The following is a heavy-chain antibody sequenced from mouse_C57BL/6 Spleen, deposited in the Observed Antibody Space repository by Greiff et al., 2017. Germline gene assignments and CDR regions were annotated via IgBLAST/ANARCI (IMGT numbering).Heavy chain of an antibody. J-gene: IGHJ1*03. V-gene: IGHV1-26*01. D-gene: IGHD1-1*01. CDR2: INPNNGGT. CDR3: ARRWDYYGSEGYFDV. CDR1: GYTFTDYY. Sequence: EVKLQQSGPELVKPGASVKISCKASGYTFTDYYMNWVKQSHGKSLEWIGDINPNNGGTSYNQKFKGKATLTVDKSSSTAYMELRSLTSEDSAVYYCARRWDYYGSEGYFDVWGTGTTVTVSS.